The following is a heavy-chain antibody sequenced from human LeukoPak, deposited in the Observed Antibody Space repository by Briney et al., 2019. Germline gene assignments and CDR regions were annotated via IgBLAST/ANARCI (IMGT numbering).Heavy chain of an antibody. D-gene: IGHD3-22*01. V-gene: IGHV3-23*01. CDR3: ARYYDSSGYHFDY. J-gene: IGHJ4*02. CDR1: GFTFSSYA. CDR2: ISGSGGST. Sequence: PGGSLRLSCAASGFTFSSYAMSWVRQAPGKGLEWVSAISGSGGSTYYADSVKGRFTISRDNSKNTLYLQMNSLRAEDTAVYYCARYYDSSGYHFDYWGQGTLVTVSS.